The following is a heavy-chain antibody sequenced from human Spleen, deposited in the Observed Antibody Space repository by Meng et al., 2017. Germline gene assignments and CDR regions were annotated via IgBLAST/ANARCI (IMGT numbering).Heavy chain of an antibody. CDR3: AISIAAAGTKVDP. CDR2: INPSGGST. CDR1: GYTFTSYD. Sequence: ASVKVSCKASGYTFTSYDMHWVRQAPGQGLEWMGIINPSGGSTSYAQKFQGRVNMTRDTSTSTVYMELRSPRSGDTAVYYCAISIAAAGTKVDPWGQGTLVTVSS. D-gene: IGHD6-13*01. J-gene: IGHJ5*02. V-gene: IGHV1-46*01.